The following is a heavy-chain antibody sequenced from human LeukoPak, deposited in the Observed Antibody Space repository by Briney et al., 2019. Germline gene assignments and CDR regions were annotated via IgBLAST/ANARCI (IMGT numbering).Heavy chain of an antibody. Sequence: PGGSLRLSCAASGFTFSNYAMHWVRQAPGKGLEWVAVISYDGNNKYYADSVKGRFTISRDSSKNTLYLQMNSLRAEDTAVYFCARDPFVVVVPTVTRGDYFDYWGQGTLVTVSS. J-gene: IGHJ4*02. V-gene: IGHV3-30*04. D-gene: IGHD2-2*01. CDR1: GFTFSNYA. CDR3: ARDPFVVVVPTVTRGDYFDY. CDR2: ISYDGNNK.